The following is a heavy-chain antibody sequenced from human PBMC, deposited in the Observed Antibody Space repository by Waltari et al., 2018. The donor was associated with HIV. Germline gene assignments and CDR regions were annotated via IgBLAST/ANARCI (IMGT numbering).Heavy chain of an antibody. V-gene: IGHV3-30*18. CDR2: ISYDGSNK. CDR3: AKDKGGVTYIFDY. J-gene: IGHJ4*02. Sequence: QVQLVESGGGVVQPGRSMRLFCATSGLAISSYCMAWVRRAPGKGLEWGAVISYDGSNKYYADAVKGRFTISRYNSKNTLDLQMNSLRAEDTAVYYCAKDKGGVTYIFDYWGQGTLVTVSS. CDR1: GLAISSYC. D-gene: IGHD1-1*01.